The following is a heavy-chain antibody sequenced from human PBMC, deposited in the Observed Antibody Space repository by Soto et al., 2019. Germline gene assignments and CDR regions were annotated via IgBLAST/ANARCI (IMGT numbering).Heavy chain of an antibody. Sequence: QVQLVESGGGVVQPGRSLRLSCAASGFTFSSYGMHWVRQAPGKGLEWVAVIWYDGSNKYYADSVKGRVTISRDNSKNTLYLQMNSLRAEDTAVYYCARGADYGDYFDYWGQGTPVTVSS. CDR3: ARGADYGDYFDY. J-gene: IGHJ4*02. V-gene: IGHV3-33*01. CDR2: IWYDGSNK. D-gene: IGHD4-17*01. CDR1: GFTFSSYG.